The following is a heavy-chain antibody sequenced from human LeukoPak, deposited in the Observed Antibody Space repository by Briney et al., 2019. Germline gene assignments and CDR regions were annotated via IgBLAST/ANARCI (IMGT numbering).Heavy chain of an antibody. CDR3: TKTNEIFPGYYYGMDV. V-gene: IGHV3-23*01. J-gene: IGHJ6*02. CDR2: ISGSGSST. Sequence: QPGGSLRLSCAASGFTFSSYAMSWVRQAPGKGLEWVSVISGSGSSTYYADSVEGRFTISRDGSENTLNLQMNSLGAEDTAVYYCTKTNEIFPGYYYGMDVWGQGTTVTVSS. CDR1: GFTFSSYA. D-gene: IGHD2-21*01.